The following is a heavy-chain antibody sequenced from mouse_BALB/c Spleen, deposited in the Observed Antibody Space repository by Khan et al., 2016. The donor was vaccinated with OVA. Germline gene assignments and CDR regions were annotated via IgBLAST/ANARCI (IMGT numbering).Heavy chain of an antibody. CDR3: ARGDYYGSSSFAY. D-gene: IGHD1-1*01. J-gene: IGHJ3*01. Sequence: LVKTGASVKISCKASGYSLTGYYMHWVKQSHGKSLEWIGYISCYNGVISYNQKFKGKATFTVDTSSSTAYMQFNSLTSEDSAVYYCARGDYYGSSSFAYWDQGTLVTVSA. V-gene: IGHV1S34*01. CDR2: ISCYNGVI. CDR1: GYSLTGYY.